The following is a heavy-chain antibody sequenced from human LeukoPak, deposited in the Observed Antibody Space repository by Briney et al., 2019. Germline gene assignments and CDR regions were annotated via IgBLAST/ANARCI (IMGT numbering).Heavy chain of an antibody. CDR2: TYTSGSP. V-gene: IGHV4-4*09. CDR1: GASISSSY. D-gene: IGHD3/OR15-3a*01. J-gene: IGHJ4*02. Sequence: PSETLSLTCTVSGASISSSYYSWIRQPPGKGLEWLGHTYTSGSPTYNPSLQSRATISVDTSANQFSLKVNSVTAADTAVYYCARHSWGTGYPFDFWSQGTLVTVSS. CDR3: ARHSWGTGYPFDF.